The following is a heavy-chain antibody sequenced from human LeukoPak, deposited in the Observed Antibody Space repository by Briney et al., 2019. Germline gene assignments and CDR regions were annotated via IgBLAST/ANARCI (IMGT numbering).Heavy chain of an antibody. CDR2: IRFDGSDK. V-gene: IGHV3-30*02. CDR1: GFTLSTYG. J-gene: IGHJ4*02. CDR3: AKDLDCSGGTCHKAFDR. D-gene: IGHD2-15*01. Sequence: GGPLRLPCVASGFTLSTYGVDGVRQPPGKGREWVAFIRFDGSDKFYGDSVKGRFTTSRDNSKNTLYLQMSRLRVEDTAVYYCAKDLDCSGGTCHKAFDRGGQEPLVTVST.